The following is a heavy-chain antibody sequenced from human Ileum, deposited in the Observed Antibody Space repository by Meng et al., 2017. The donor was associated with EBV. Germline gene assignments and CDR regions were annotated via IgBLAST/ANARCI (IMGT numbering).Heavy chain of an antibody. V-gene: IGHV1-8*01. D-gene: IGHD5-24*01. J-gene: IGHJ4*02. CDR3: VRTLERGDY. Sequence: QVQLVASGAEVKKPVASVEVSCKASGSTFTNYDISWVRQATGQGLEWMGWMNPKTGTAHYAQKFQGRVSMTRDTSITTAYMELSSLTSEDTAVYYCVRTLERGDYWGQGTLVTVSS. CDR1: GSTFTNYD. CDR2: MNPKTGTA.